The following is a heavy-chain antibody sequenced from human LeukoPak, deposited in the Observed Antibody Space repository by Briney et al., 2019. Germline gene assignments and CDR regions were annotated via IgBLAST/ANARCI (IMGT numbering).Heavy chain of an antibody. CDR2: ISSSGSNI. CDR3: ARRRDYFDY. J-gene: IGHJ4*02. V-gene: IGHV3-11*01. CDR1: GFTLSDYY. Sequence: VGALGLSCAASGFTLSDYYMSWIRQAPGKGLEWISYISSSGSNIYYADSVKGRFTMSRDNAKGSLYLQMNSLRAEDTAIYYCARRRDYFDYWGQGTLVTVSS.